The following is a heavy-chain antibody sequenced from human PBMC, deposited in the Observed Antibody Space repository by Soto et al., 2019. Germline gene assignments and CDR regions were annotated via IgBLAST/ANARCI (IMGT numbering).Heavy chain of an antibody. Sequence: GGSLRLSCAASGFTFSSYSMNWVRQAPGKGLEWVSSISSSSSYIYYADSVKGRFTISRDNAKNSLYLQMNSLRAEDTAAYYCARDGRIAAAGRRTEYFQHWGQGTLVTVSS. J-gene: IGHJ1*01. CDR2: ISSSSSYI. D-gene: IGHD6-13*01. CDR3: ARDGRIAAAGRRTEYFQH. CDR1: GFTFSSYS. V-gene: IGHV3-21*01.